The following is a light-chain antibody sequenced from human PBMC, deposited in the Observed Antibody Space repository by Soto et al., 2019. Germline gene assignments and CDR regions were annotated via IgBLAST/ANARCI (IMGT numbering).Light chain of an antibody. Sequence: QSALTQPASVSGSPGQSITISCTGTSSDVGGYSYISWYQHNPGRAPKLMIYDVSNRPSGVSDRFSGSKSGNTASLTISRLQAEDEADCYCSSYTTSSTYVFGSGTKLTVL. CDR1: SSDVGGYSY. CDR3: SSYTTSSTYV. CDR2: DVS. J-gene: IGLJ1*01. V-gene: IGLV2-14*03.